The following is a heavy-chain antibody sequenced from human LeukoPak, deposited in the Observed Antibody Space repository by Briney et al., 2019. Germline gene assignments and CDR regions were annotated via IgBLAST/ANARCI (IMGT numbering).Heavy chain of an antibody. Sequence: PSETLSLTCTVSGSSISSYYWSWIRQPPGKGLEWIGYIYYSGSTNYNPSLKSRVTISVDTSKNQFSLKLSSVTAADTAVYYCARHYSSSGYPRKNYFDYWGQGTLVTVSS. CDR1: GSSISSYY. CDR3: ARHYSSSGYPRKNYFDY. V-gene: IGHV4-59*08. CDR2: IYYSGST. J-gene: IGHJ4*02. D-gene: IGHD3-22*01.